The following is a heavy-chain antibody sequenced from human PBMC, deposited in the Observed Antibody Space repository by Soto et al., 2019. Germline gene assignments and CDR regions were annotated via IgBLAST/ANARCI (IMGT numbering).Heavy chain of an antibody. Sequence: SETLSLTCAVYGGSFSGYYWSWIRQPPGKGLEWIGEINHSGSTNYNPSLKSRVTISVDTSKNQFSLKLSSVTAADTAVYYCARPTYYYDSSGYYYFEYWGQGTLVTVSS. D-gene: IGHD3-22*01. CDR3: ARPTYYYDSSGYYYFEY. CDR1: GGSFSGYY. CDR2: INHSGST. J-gene: IGHJ4*02. V-gene: IGHV4-34*01.